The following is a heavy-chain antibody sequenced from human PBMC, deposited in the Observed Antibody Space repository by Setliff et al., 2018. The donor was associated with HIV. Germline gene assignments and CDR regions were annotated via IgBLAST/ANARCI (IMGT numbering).Heavy chain of an antibody. J-gene: IGHJ6*03. D-gene: IGHD3-3*01. CDR3: ARGRPRLYYNFWSGYLPSHYYYYYYMDV. Sequence: GSLRLSCAASGFSIGDHYMDWVRQPPGKGLEWIGEINHSGSTNYNPSLKSRVTISVDTSKNQFSLKLSSVTAADTAVYYCARGRPRLYYNFWSGYLPSHYYYYYYMDVWGKGTTVTVSS. CDR2: INHSGST. CDR1: GFSIGDHY. V-gene: IGHV4-34*01.